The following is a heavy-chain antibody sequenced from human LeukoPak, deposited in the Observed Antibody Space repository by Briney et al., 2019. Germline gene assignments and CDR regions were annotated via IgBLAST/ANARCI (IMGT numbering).Heavy chain of an antibody. CDR3: ARSGYDSSGYLPYYFDY. D-gene: IGHD3-22*01. Sequence: PSETLSLTCTVSGGSIRSSYYYWGWIRQHPGKGLEWIGYIYYSGSTYYNPSLKSRVTISVDTSKNQFSLKLSSVTAADTAVYYCARSGYDSSGYLPYYFDYWGQGTLVTVSP. V-gene: IGHV4-31*03. CDR1: GGSIRSSYYY. J-gene: IGHJ4*02. CDR2: IYYSGST.